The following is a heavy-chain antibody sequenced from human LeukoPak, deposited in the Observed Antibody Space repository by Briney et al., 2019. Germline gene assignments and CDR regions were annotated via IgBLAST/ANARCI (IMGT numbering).Heavy chain of an antibody. CDR1: GYSISSGYY. CDR2: IDHSGST. D-gene: IGHD6-25*01. J-gene: IGHJ4*02. CDR3: ARGGYLYYFDY. V-gene: IGHV4-38-2*02. Sequence: SETLSLTCTVSGYSISSGYYWGWIRQPPGKGLEWTGSIDHSGSTYYNPSLKSRITISVDTSKNQFSLKLSSVTAADTAVYYCARGGYLYYFDYWGQGTLVTVSS.